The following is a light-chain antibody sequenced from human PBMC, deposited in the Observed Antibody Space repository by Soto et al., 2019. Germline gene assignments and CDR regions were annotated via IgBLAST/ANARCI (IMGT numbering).Light chain of an antibody. Sequence: EIVLTQSPGTLSLSPGERATLSCRASERLSSVYLAWYQQRPGQPPRLLIYGASNRATGIPDRFSGSGSGTDFTLIINRLEPEDFAVYYCQQRSNWRTFGQGTKVEIK. J-gene: IGKJ1*01. CDR3: QQRSNWRT. CDR2: GAS. CDR1: ERLSSVY. V-gene: IGKV3D-20*02.